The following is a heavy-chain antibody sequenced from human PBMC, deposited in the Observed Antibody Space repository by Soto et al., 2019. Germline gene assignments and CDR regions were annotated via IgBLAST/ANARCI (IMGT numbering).Heavy chain of an antibody. CDR1: GGTFSTYA. CDR3: ARSEAARRTXDXFKYYAMD. V-gene: IGHV1-69*06. CDR2: IIPLFRAP. J-gene: IGHJ6*01. Sequence: HVQLVQSGAEVKKPGSSVKVSCKASGGTFSTYAILWVRPAPGQGLEWMGGIIPLFRAPNYAQRFQGRVTITADKSTSTXXXEVSTLRSXXXXXXYCARSEAARRTXDXFKYYAMD. D-gene: IGHD6-6*01.